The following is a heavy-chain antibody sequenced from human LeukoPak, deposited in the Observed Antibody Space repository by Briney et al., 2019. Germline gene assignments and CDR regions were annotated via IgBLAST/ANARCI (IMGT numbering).Heavy chain of an antibody. CDR1: GGSISSYY. D-gene: IGHD5-18*01. CDR3: ARTRGYSYQTGGWFDP. V-gene: IGHV4-59*06. Sequence: SETLSLTCTVSGGSISSYYWSWIRQPPGKGLEWIGYIYHSGSTYYNPSLKSRVTISIDTSKNQFSLRLSSVTAADTAVYHCARTRGYSYQTGGWFDPWGQGTLVTVSS. J-gene: IGHJ5*02. CDR2: IYHSGST.